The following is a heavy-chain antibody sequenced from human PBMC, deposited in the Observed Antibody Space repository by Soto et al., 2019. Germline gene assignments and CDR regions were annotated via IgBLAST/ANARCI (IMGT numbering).Heavy chain of an antibody. CDR3: ARAYYSIWASSYYYYMDV. CDR2: IYDSGST. CDR1: GGSISSYH. V-gene: IGHV4-59*01. D-gene: IGHD4-4*01. Sequence: SETLSLTCTVSGGSISSYHWSWIRQPPGKGLEWIGDIYDSGSTNYNLSLKSRVTISVDTSKNQFSLKVSSVTAADTAVYYCARAYYSIWASSYYYYMDVWGKGTTVTVSS. J-gene: IGHJ6*03.